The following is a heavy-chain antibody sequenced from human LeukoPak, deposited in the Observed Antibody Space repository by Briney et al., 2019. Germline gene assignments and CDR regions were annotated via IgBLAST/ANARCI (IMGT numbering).Heavy chain of an antibody. CDR1: GFTVSSNY. V-gene: IGHV3-66*02. Sequence: GGSLRLSCAASGFTVSSNYMSWVRQAPGKGLEWVSVIYSGGSTYYADSVKGRFTISRDNSKNTLYLQMNSLRAEDTAVYYCAAGIVVVTEQAFDIWGQRTMVTFSS. CDR2: IYSGGST. D-gene: IGHD2-21*02. J-gene: IGHJ3*02. CDR3: AAGIVVVTEQAFDI.